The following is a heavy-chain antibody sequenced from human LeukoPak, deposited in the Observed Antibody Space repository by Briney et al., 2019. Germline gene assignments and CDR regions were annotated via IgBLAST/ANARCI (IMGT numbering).Heavy chain of an antibody. D-gene: IGHD3-16*01. V-gene: IGHV4-39*07. J-gene: IGHJ4*02. CDR1: GDPIRSDIYY. Sequence: SETLSLTCTVSGDPIRSDIYYWAWLRQPPGKGLEWIGGISSSGATHYHPSMKSRVTMSIDTSKMQFSLNLRSVTVADTAIYFCARDRSLVQGPFDYWGQGTLVAVSS. CDR3: ARDRSLVQGPFDY. CDR2: ISSSGAT.